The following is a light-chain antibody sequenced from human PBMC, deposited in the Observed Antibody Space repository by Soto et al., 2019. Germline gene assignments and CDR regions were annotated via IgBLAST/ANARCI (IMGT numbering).Light chain of an antibody. CDR3: QQSYSTLLT. CDR2: AAS. CDR1: QDISNY. J-gene: IGKJ4*01. Sequence: DIQMTQSPSSLSASVGDRVTITCRASQDISNYLNWYQQKPGKAPQLLIYAASSFHSGVPSRFSPSGSGTDFTLTISSLQPEDFVTYFCQQSYSTLLTFGGGTKVEIK. V-gene: IGKV1-39*01.